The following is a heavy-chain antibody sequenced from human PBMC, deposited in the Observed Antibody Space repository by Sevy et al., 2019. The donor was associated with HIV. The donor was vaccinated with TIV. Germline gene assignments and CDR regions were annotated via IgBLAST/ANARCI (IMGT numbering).Heavy chain of an antibody. D-gene: IGHD5-12*01. CDR1: GFTFSSYD. J-gene: IGHJ6*02. CDR2: ISSSSSNI. V-gene: IGHV3-48*01. Sequence: GGSLRLSCAASGFTFSSYDMNWVRQAPGKGLEWVSYISSSSSNIDYADSVKGRFTVSRDNAKNSLYVQMNSLRAEDTAVYYCAREGGYSDQGMDVWGQRTTVTVSS. CDR3: AREGGYSDQGMDV.